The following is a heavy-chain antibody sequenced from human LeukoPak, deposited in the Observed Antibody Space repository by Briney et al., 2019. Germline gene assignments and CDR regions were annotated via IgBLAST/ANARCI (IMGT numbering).Heavy chain of an antibody. CDR1: GFPFRNAW. D-gene: IGHD4-17*01. J-gene: IGHJ4*02. CDR2: IKSRTDGGTI. Sequence: GGSVTLLCAASGFPFRNAWMLCVRQAPGKGLEWVGRIKSRTDGGTIEYAAPVKGRFSVSRDDSKDTLYLQINSLKTEDTTVYYCADLGDYRVGWGQGTLVTVSS. V-gene: IGHV3-15*01. CDR3: ADLGDYRVG.